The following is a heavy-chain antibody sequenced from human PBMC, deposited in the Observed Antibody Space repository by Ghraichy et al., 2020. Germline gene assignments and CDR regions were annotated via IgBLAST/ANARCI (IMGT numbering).Heavy chain of an antibody. D-gene: IGHD6-19*01. J-gene: IGHJ6*02. CDR1: GGSISSGGYY. V-gene: IGHV4-31*03. CDR2: IYYSGST. Sequence: LRLSCTVSGGSISSGGYYWSWIRQHPGKGLEWIGYIYYSGSTYYNPSLKSRVTISVDTSKNQFSLKLSSVTAADTAVYYCARDRAGTYYYYGMDVWGQGTTVTVSS. CDR3: ARDRAGTYYYYGMDV.